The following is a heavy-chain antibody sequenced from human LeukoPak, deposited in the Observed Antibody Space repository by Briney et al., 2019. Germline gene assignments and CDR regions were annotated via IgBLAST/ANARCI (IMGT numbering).Heavy chain of an antibody. CDR1: GYTFTSYG. D-gene: IGHD1-1*01. CDR2: INPSGGST. J-gene: IGHJ4*02. Sequence: ASVKVSCKASGYTFTSYGISWVRQAPGQGLEWMGIINPSGGSTSYAQKFQGRVTMTRDMSTSTVYMELSSLRSEDTAVYYCARGGGLGQLEPPDYWGQGTLVTVSS. V-gene: IGHV1-46*01. CDR3: ARGGGLGQLEPPDY.